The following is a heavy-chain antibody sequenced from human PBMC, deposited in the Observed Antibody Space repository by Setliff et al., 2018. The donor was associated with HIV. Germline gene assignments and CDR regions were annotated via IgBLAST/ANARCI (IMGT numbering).Heavy chain of an antibody. J-gene: IGHJ6*03. CDR3: ARVSSTYWYSIFRNYYYHMDV. CDR1: GGSFSDNY. CDR2: INHSGRT. Sequence: SETLSLTCAVYGGSFSDNYWSWIRQPPGKGLEWIGEINHSGRTNYNPSLESRVTTSVDTSKKQFSLRLTSVTAADTAVYYCARVSSTYWYSIFRNYYYHMDVWGKGTTVTVSS. D-gene: IGHD2-8*02. V-gene: IGHV4-34*01.